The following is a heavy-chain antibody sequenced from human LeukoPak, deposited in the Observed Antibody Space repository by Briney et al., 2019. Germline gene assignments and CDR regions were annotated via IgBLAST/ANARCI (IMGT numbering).Heavy chain of an antibody. Sequence: SGGSLRLSCAASGFTFSSYAMSWVRQAPGKGLEWVSAISGSGGSTYYADSVKGRFTISRDNSKNTLYLQMNSLSAEDTAVYYCAKDRVTIFGVVTTPFDYWGQGTLVTVSS. V-gene: IGHV3-23*01. CDR1: GFTFSSYA. CDR2: ISGSGGST. CDR3: AKDRVTIFGVVTTPFDY. D-gene: IGHD3-3*01. J-gene: IGHJ4*02.